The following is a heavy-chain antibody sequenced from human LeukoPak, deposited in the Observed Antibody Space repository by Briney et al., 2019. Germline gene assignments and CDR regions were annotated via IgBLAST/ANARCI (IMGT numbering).Heavy chain of an antibody. CDR1: GGSITNYF. CDR3: ARRFGNWNSLYYFDY. J-gene: IGHJ4*02. Sequence: KTSETLSLTCTVSGGSITNYFWSWIRQPPGKGLEWIGYIYYSGSTNYNPSLKSRVTISVDTSKNQFSLKLSSVTAADTAVYYCARRFGNWNSLYYFDYWGQGTLVTVSS. CDR2: IYYSGST. V-gene: IGHV4-59*08. D-gene: IGHD1-7*01.